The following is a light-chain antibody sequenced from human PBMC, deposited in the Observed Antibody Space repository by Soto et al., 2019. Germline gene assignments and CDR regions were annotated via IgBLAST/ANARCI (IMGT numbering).Light chain of an antibody. V-gene: IGKV3-20*01. CDR3: QQYGSSPYT. CDR1: QRVSTSF. Sequence: EAVLTQSPGTLSLSPGQSATLSCRASQRVSTSFIAWYQQKPGQAPRLLIYGASNRATGIPDRLIGSGSGTDFTLTITRLEPEDFAVYYRQQYGSSPYTFGLGTRLEI. CDR2: GAS. J-gene: IGKJ5*01.